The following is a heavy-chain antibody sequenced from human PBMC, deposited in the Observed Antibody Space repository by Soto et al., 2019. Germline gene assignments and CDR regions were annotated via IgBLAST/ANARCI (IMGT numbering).Heavy chain of an antibody. Sequence: LRISCAASGFSFSSYGMHWVRQAPGKGLECVAGIWYDGSNTYYADSVKGRFTISRDNSKNTLYLQLNSLRVEDTAVYYSARDSGSGYYYYYMDVWGNGTTVTVSS. CDR1: GFSFSSYG. V-gene: IGHV3-33*01. CDR3: ARDSGSGYYYYYMDV. J-gene: IGHJ6*03. D-gene: IGHD3-10*01. CDR2: IWYDGSNT.